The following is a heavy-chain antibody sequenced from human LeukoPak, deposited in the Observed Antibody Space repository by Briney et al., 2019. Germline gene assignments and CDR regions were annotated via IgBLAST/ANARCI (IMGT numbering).Heavy chain of an antibody. CDR3: ARGREKDYVWGGYRYLPYYFDY. CDR2: INPNSGGT. D-gene: IGHD3-16*02. V-gene: IGHV1-2*02. Sequence: ASVKVSCKASGYTFTGYYMHWVRQAPGQGLEWMGWINPNSGGTNYAQKFQGRVTMTRDTSISTAYMELSRLRSDDTAVYYCARGREKDYVWGGYRYLPYYFDYWGQGTLVTVSS. CDR1: GYTFTGYY. J-gene: IGHJ4*02.